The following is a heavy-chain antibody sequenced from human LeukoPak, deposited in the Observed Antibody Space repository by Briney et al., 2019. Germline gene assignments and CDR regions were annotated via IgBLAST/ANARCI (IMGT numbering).Heavy chain of an antibody. CDR2: ISYDGSNK. Sequence: GRSLRLSCAASGFTFSSYAMHWVRQAPGKGLEWVAVISYDGSNKYYADSVKGRFTISRDNSKNTLYLQMNSLRAEDTAVYFCAREPSGIAVSGIFDYWGQGTLVTVSS. CDR3: AREPSGIAVSGIFDY. CDR1: GFTFSSYA. D-gene: IGHD6-19*01. J-gene: IGHJ4*02. V-gene: IGHV3-30*04.